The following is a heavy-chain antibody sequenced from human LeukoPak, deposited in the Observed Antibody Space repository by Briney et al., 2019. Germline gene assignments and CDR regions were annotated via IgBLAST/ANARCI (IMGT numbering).Heavy chain of an antibody. Sequence: GGSLRLSCAASGFTFSSYGMHWVRQAPGKGLEWVAVIWYDGSNKYYADSVKGRFTISRDNSKNTLYLQMNSPRAEDTAVYYCANFEYYYGSGSYSWFDPWGQGTLVTVSS. J-gene: IGHJ5*02. V-gene: IGHV3-33*06. CDR3: ANFEYYYGSGSYSWFDP. D-gene: IGHD3-10*01. CDR2: IWYDGSNK. CDR1: GFTFSSYG.